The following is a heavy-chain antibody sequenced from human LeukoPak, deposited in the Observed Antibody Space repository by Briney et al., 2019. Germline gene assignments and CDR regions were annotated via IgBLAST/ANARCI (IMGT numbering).Heavy chain of an antibody. V-gene: IGHV3-30*02. J-gene: IGHJ4*02. Sequence: GGSPRLSCAASGFTFSSYPMNWVRQAPGKGLEWVAFIRYDGSNKYYADSVKGRFTISRDNSKNTLYLQMNSLRAEDTAVYYCAKAETQGLGYCSSTSCPNYFDHWGQGTLVTVSS. CDR3: AKAETQGLGYCSSTSCPNYFDH. CDR1: GFTFSSYP. D-gene: IGHD2-2*01. CDR2: IRYDGSNK.